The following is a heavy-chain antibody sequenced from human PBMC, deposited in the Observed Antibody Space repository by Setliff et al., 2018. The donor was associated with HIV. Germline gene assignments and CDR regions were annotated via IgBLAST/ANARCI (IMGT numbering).Heavy chain of an antibody. D-gene: IGHD3-9*01. V-gene: IGHV7-4-1*02. CDR1: AFTFNIYA. J-gene: IGHJ4*02. Sequence: ASVKVSCKASAFTFNIYAIHGVRQAPGQVLEWMGYIDANTGIPTYAQALSGRFVFSLDTSVTTAHLQISSLTAEDSAVSYCASDFLGDHDWSLDDWGQGTLVTVSS. CDR2: IDANTGIP. CDR3: ASDFLGDHDWSLDD.